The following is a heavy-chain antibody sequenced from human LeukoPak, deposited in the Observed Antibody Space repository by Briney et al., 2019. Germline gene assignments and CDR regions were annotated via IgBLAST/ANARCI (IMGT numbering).Heavy chain of an antibody. Sequence: SVKVSCKASGGTFSSYAISWVRQAPGQGLEWMGGIIPIFGTANYAQKFQGRVTITADKSTSTAYMELSSLRSEDTAVYYCARATYYDILTGYLYYYYGTDVWGKGTTVTVSS. CDR1: GGTFSSYA. V-gene: IGHV1-69*06. CDR3: ARATYYDILTGYLYYYYGTDV. J-gene: IGHJ6*04. CDR2: IIPIFGTA. D-gene: IGHD3-9*01.